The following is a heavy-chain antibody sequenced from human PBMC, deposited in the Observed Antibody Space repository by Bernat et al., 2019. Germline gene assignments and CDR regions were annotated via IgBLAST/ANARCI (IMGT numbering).Heavy chain of an antibody. CDR1: GGSISSSSYY. D-gene: IGHD3-22*01. Sequence: QPQLQESGPGLVKPSETLSLTCTVSGGSISSSSYYWGWIRQPPGKGLEWIGSIYSRGSTYYNPSLKSRVTISVDTSKTQFSLKLSSVTAAATAVYYCARSNGGSGYPGRIDYWGQGTLVTVSS. CDR2: IYSRGST. V-gene: IGHV4-39*01. CDR3: ARSNGGSGYPGRIDY. J-gene: IGHJ4*02.